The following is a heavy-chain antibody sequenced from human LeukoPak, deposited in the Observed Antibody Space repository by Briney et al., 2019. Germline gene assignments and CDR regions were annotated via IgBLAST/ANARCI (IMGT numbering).Heavy chain of an antibody. CDR2: NNSDGSST. Sequence: AESLRLSCAASGFTFSSYWMHWVRPAPGKGLVWVSRNNSDGSSTTYADSVKGRCAISRDNAKNTLYLQRNSLRAEDTAVYYCAREGGVLRYFDWLNSDAFDIWGEGTMVTV. CDR1: GFTFSSYW. D-gene: IGHD3-9*01. J-gene: IGHJ3*02. CDR3: AREGGVLRYFDWLNSDAFDI. V-gene: IGHV3-74*03.